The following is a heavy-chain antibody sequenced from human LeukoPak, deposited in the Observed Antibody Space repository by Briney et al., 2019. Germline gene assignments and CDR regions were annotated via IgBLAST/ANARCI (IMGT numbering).Heavy chain of an antibody. V-gene: IGHV1-58*02. CDR2: IVVGSGNT. CDR1: GYTFTDFY. J-gene: IGHJ3*02. Sequence: GASVKVSCKASGYTFTDFYIHWVRQAPGQGLEWIGWIVVGSGNTNYAQKFQERVTITRDMSTSTAYMELSSLRSEDTAVYYCAAEGGCGGDCYSEDAFDIWGQGTMVTVSS. D-gene: IGHD2-21*02. CDR3: AAEGGCGGDCYSEDAFDI.